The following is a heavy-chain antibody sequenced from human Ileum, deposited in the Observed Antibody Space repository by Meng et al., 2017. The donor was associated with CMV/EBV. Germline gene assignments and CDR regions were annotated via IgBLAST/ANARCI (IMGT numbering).Heavy chain of an antibody. CDR1: GFTFSTHW. J-gene: IGHJ5*02. Sequence: SCSTSGFTFSTHWMHWVRQDPGKGLMWVSRINFDGTTTDYADSVQGRFIISRDNAKNMLYLQMNSLSDEDTAMYYCVKGIYHFDSSGYWSWGQGTLVTVSS. CDR3: VKGIYHFDSSGYWS. D-gene: IGHD3-22*01. CDR2: INFDGTTT. V-gene: IGHV3-74*01.